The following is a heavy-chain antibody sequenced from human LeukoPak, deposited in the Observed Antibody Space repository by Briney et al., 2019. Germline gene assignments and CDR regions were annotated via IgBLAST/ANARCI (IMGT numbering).Heavy chain of an antibody. CDR1: GYTFTSNY. CDR2: IYPRDGST. Sequence: GASVKVSCKASGYTFTSNYIHWVRQAPGQGLEWMGMIYPRDGSTSCAQKFQGRVTVTRDTSTSTVHMELSGLRPEDTAVYYCARDQEGFDYWGQGTLVTVSS. CDR3: ARDQEGFDY. V-gene: IGHV1-46*01. J-gene: IGHJ4*02.